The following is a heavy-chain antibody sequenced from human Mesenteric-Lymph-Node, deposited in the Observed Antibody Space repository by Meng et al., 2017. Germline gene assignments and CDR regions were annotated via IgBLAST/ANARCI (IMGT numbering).Heavy chain of an antibody. D-gene: IGHD3-3*01. Sequence: ASVKVSCKASGYTFTGYYIHWVRQAPGQGLEWMGRINPNSGGTNYAQKFQGRVTMTRDTSISTAYMELSRLRSDDTAVYYCARGGTIFGVVIIRSGPRAYYYGMDVWGQGTTVTVSS. CDR1: GYTFTGYY. CDR2: INPNSGGT. J-gene: IGHJ6*02. CDR3: ARGGTIFGVVIIRSGPRAYYYGMDV. V-gene: IGHV1-2*06.